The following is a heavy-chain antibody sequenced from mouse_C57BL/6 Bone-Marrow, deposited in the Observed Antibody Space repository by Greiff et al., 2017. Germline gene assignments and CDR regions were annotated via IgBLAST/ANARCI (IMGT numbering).Heavy chain of an antibody. V-gene: IGHV1-64*01. CDR1: GYTFTSYW. D-gene: IGHD2-4*01. CDR2: IHPNSGST. Sequence: QVQLQQPGAELVKPGASVKLSCKASGYTFTSYWMHWVKQRPGQGLEWIGMIHPNSGSTNYNEKFKSKATLTADKSSSTAYMQLSSLTSEDSAVYYCARGDDYDRDWYFDVWGTGTTVTVSS. CDR3: ARGDDYDRDWYFDV. J-gene: IGHJ1*03.